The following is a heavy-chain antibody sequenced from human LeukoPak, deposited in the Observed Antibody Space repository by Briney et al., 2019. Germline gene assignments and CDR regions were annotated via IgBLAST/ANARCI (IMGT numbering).Heavy chain of an antibody. CDR3: AKGSITMISD. CDR1: GITFSSYW. D-gene: IGHD3-22*01. Sequence: GGSLRLSCGVSGITFSSYWMHWVRHAPGKGLVWISRINSDGSSTTYADSVKGRFTISSDNAKNTVYLQVYSLRAEGTAVYYCAKGSITMISDWGQGTLVTVSS. V-gene: IGHV3-74*03. J-gene: IGHJ4*02. CDR2: INSDGSST.